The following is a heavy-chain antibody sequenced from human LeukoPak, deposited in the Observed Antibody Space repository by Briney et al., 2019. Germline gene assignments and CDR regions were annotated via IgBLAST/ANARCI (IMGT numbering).Heavy chain of an antibody. Sequence: GRSLRLSCTASGFTFSSYAMPWVRQAPVKGMEWVAVISYDGSTQFYADSVKGRFTISRDNSKNTLDLQMNSLRTDDTAVYFCARGDKAVAFAWFDPWGQGTLVSASS. D-gene: IGHD6-19*01. V-gene: IGHV3-30-3*01. CDR1: GFTFSSYA. J-gene: IGHJ5*02. CDR2: ISYDGSTQ. CDR3: ARGDKAVAFAWFDP.